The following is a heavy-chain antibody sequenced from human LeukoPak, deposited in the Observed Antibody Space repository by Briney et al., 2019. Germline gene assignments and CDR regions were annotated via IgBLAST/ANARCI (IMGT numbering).Heavy chain of an antibody. CDR2: ISSSGSTI. V-gene: IGHV3-48*03. CDR1: GFTFSSYE. J-gene: IGHJ4*02. Sequence: PGGSLRLSCAASGFTFSSYEMNWVRQAPGKGLEWVSYISSSGSTIYYADSVKGRFTISRDNAKNSLYLQMNSLRAEDTAVYYCARANVVGATGGYYFDYWGQGTLVTVSS. D-gene: IGHD1-26*01. CDR3: ARANVVGATGGYYFDY.